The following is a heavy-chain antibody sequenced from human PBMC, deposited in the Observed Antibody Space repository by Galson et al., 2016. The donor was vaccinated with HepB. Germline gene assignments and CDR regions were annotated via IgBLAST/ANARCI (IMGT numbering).Heavy chain of an antibody. V-gene: IGHV1-3*04. CDR3: ARGHIVATVDYYYCGLDV. Sequence: SVKVSCKASGYTFTSYAIHWVRQAPGQRLEWMGWTNNANGNTEYSQSFQGRVTFTRDTSASTAYMELSSLRSEDTAVYYCARGHIVATVDYYYCGLDVWGQGTTVTVSS. D-gene: IGHD5-12*01. J-gene: IGHJ6*02. CDR2: TNNANGNT. CDR1: GYTFTSYA.